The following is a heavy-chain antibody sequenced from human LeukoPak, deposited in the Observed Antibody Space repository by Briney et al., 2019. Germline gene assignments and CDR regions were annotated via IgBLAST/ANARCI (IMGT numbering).Heavy chain of an antibody. D-gene: IGHD3-10*01. Sequence: GGSLRLSCEASGFTFGSYAMHWVRQAPGKGLEFVSAISSKGDITYYANSVKGRFIMSRDNSKNTLYLQMGSLRAEDMAVYYCARWGGGADYWGQGTLVTVSS. V-gene: IGHV3-64*01. CDR1: GFTFGSYA. CDR2: ISSKGDIT. CDR3: ARWGGGADY. J-gene: IGHJ4*02.